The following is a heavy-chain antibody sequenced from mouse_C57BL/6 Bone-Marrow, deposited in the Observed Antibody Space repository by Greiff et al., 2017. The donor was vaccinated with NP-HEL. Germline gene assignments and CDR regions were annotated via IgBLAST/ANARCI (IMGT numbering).Heavy chain of an antibody. J-gene: IGHJ4*01. CDR3: ARSIYYDYADDPFYAMDY. Sequence: EVKLVESGGGLVQPGGSLSLSCAASGFTFTDYYMNWVRQPPGKALEWLGFIRNKASGYTTEYSASVKGRFTISRDISQSILYLQMNALRAEDSATYYCARSIYYDYADDPFYAMDYWGQGTSVTVSS. V-gene: IGHV7-3*01. CDR2: IRNKASGYTT. D-gene: IGHD2-4*01. CDR1: GFTFTDYY.